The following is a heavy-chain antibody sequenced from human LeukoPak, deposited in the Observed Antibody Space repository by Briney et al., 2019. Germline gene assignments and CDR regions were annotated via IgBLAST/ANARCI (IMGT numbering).Heavy chain of an antibody. CDR1: GYTFTGYY. D-gene: IGHD1-26*01. CDR2: INPNSGGT. Sequence: ASVKVSCKASGYTFTGYYMHWVRQAPGQGLEWMGWINPNSGGTNYAQKFQGRVTMTRDTSISTAYMELSRLRSDDTAVYYCATYSGNYYYYGMDVWGQGTTVTVSS. J-gene: IGHJ6*02. CDR3: ATYSGNYYYYGMDV. V-gene: IGHV1-2*02.